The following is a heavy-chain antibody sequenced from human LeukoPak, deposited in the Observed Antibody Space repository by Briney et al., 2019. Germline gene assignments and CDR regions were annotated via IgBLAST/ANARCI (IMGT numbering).Heavy chain of an antibody. J-gene: IGHJ4*02. V-gene: IGHV4-39*01. Sequence: SETLSLTCTVSGGSVSSSSYYWVCNRPPPGQGLLWNVNIYYSGGTYYNPSLNSRVTISVDTNKYQFSLKLTSVTDADAAISHCAKRLISTVTIDYWGQGALVTVSS. CDR3: AKRLISTVTIDY. CDR2: IYYSGGT. D-gene: IGHD4-17*01. CDR1: GGSVSSSSYY.